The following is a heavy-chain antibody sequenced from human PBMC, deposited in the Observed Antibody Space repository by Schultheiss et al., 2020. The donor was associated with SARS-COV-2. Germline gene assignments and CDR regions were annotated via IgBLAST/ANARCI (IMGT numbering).Heavy chain of an antibody. Sequence: GESLKISCAASGFTFSSYAMHWVRQAPGKGLEWLAVISYDGSNKYYTDSVKGRFTISRDNSKNTLYLQMNSLRAEDTAVYYCTTVGLMSGSSWPLSYYYMDVLGKGTTVTVSS. CDR2: ISYDGSNK. J-gene: IGHJ6*03. D-gene: IGHD6-13*01. V-gene: IGHV3-30*10. CDR3: TTVGLMSGSSWPLSYYYMDV. CDR1: GFTFSSYA.